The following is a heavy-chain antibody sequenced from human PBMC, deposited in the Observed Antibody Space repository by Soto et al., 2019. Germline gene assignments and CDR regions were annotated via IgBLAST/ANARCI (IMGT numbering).Heavy chain of an antibody. Sequence: PSETLSLTCTVSGGSISSYYWSWIRQPPGKGLEWIGYVHYTGSTNYNSPLKSRVTISVDTSKNQFSLKLSSVTAADTAVYYCARGIYDSSGYYTRVFDYWGQGTLVTVSS. J-gene: IGHJ4*02. CDR1: GGSISSYY. V-gene: IGHV4-59*01. CDR3: ARGIYDSSGYYTRVFDY. D-gene: IGHD3-22*01. CDR2: VHYTGST.